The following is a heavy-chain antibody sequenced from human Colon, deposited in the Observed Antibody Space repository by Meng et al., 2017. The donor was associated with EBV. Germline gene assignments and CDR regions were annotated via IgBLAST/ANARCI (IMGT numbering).Heavy chain of an antibody. CDR2: IHHNGNT. D-gene: IGHD2-15*01. CDR1: GDSLSSANW. V-gene: IGHV4-4*02. J-gene: IGHJ4*02. CDR3: ARTAICIGGSCTTWDY. Sequence: VAWRESGPGLVKPSETLSPPCAVSGDSLSSANWWRWVRQPPGTGLEWMGEIHHNGNTNYNPSLKSRVTISVDKSKNQFVLKVTSVTAADTAVYYCARTAICIGGSCTTWDYWGQGALVTVSS.